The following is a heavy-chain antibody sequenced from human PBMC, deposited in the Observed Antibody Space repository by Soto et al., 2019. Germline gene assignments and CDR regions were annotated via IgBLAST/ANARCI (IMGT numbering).Heavy chain of an antibody. J-gene: IGHJ5*02. D-gene: IGHD6-19*01. CDR1: GYSFTSYW. Sequence: PGESLKISCKGSGYSFTSYWIVWVRQMPGKGLEWMGIIYPGDSDTRYSPSFQGQVTISADKSISTAYLQWSSLKASDTAMYYCARHREQWLVHSWFDPWGQGTLVTVSS. V-gene: IGHV5-51*01. CDR3: ARHREQWLVHSWFDP. CDR2: IYPGDSDT.